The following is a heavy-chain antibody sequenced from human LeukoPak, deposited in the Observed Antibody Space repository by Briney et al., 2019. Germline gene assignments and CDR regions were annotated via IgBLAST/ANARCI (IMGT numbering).Heavy chain of an antibody. Sequence: PSETLSLTCTVSGGSISSGGYYWSWIRQHPGKGLEWIGYIYYSGSTYYNPSLKSRVTISVDTSKNQFSLKLSSVTAADTAVYYCARGLLDLDAFDIWGQGTMVTVSS. CDR1: GGSISSGGYY. V-gene: IGHV4-31*03. J-gene: IGHJ3*02. D-gene: IGHD1-1*01. CDR2: IYYSGST. CDR3: ARGLLDLDAFDI.